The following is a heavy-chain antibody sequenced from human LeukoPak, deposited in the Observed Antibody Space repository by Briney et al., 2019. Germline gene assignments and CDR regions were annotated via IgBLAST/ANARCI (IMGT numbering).Heavy chain of an antibody. J-gene: IGHJ4*02. CDR1: GFTFSSYA. D-gene: IGHD3-10*01. CDR2: ISGSGGST. CDR3: AKSGERITMVRGVITYFDY. Sequence: PGGSLRLSCAASGFTFSSYAMSWVRQAPGKGLEWVSAISGSGGSTYYADSVKGQFTISRDNSKNTLYLQMNSLRAEDTAVYYCAKSGERITMVRGVITYFDYWGQGTLVTVSS. V-gene: IGHV3-23*01.